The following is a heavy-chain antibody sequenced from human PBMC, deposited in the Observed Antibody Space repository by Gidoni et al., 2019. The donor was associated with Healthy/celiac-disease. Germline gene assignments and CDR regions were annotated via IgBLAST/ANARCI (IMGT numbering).Heavy chain of an antibody. V-gene: IGHV3-53*02. CDR1: GFTVSSNY. Sequence: EVQLLETGGGLIQPGGSLRLSCAASGFTVSSNYMSWVRQAPGKWLEWVSVIYSGGSTYYADSVEGRFTISRDNSKNTLYLQMNSLRAEDTAVYYCARAPTASLAFDIWGQGTMVTVSS. J-gene: IGHJ3*02. D-gene: IGHD2-21*02. CDR3: ARAPTASLAFDI. CDR2: IYSGGST.